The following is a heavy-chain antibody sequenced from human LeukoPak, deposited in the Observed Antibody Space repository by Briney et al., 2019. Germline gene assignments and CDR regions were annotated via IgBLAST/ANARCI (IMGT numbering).Heavy chain of an antibody. CDR2: INPNSGGT. D-gene: IGHD1-26*01. CDR3: ARRLYSGSYDY. V-gene: IGHV1-2*02. CDR1: GYTFTGYY. J-gene: IGHJ4*02. Sequence: GASVKVSCKASGYTFTGYYMHWVRQAPGQGLEWMGWINPNSGGTNYAQDFHGRVTMTRDTSISTAYMELSSLQASDTAMYYCARRLYSGSYDYWGQGTLVTVSS.